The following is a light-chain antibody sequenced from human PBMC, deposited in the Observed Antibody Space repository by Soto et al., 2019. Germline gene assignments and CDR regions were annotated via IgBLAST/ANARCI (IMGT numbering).Light chain of an antibody. CDR1: SSDVGGYNY. J-gene: IGLJ1*01. CDR2: EVN. Sequence: QSVLTQPASVSGSPGQSITISCTGTSSDVGGYNYVSWYQQHPGKAPKLMIYEVNNRPSGVSNRFSGSKSGNTASLTISGLQAEDEADYYCSSVTSTSTYVFGTGTKVTVL. V-gene: IGLV2-14*01. CDR3: SSVTSTSTYV.